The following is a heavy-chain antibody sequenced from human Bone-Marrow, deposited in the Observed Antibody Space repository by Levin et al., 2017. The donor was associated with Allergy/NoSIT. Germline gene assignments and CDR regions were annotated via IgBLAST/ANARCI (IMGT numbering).Heavy chain of an antibody. Sequence: AGGSLRLSCGASGFTFSSYYMHWVRQAPGKGLVWVSCIGYDVSNTNYADSVKGRFTISRDNAKNTLYLEMNSLRAEDTAVYYCVRGYGGSYCAGDYWGQGTLVTVSS. CDR2: IGYDVSNT. CDR1: GFTFSSYY. D-gene: IGHD1-26*01. J-gene: IGHJ4*02. V-gene: IGHV3-74*01. CDR3: VRGYGGSYCAGDY.